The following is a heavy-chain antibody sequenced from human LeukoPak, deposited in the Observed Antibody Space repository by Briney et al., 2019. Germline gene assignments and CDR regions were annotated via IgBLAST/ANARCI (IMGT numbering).Heavy chain of an antibody. Sequence: PSETLSLTCTISGGSISSYYWSWIRQSPGKGLEWIGYIYYSGTTNYNPSLKSRVTISVDTSKNQFSLKLSSVTAADTAVYYCARDSGDWIFYFDYWAREPWSPSPQ. D-gene: IGHD7-27*01. V-gene: IGHV4-59*12. J-gene: IGHJ4*02. CDR1: GGSISSYY. CDR3: ARDSGDWIFYFDY. CDR2: IYYSGTT.